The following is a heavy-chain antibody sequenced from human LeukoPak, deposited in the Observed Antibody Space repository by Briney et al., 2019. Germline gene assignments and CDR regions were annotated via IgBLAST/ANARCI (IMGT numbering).Heavy chain of an antibody. J-gene: IGHJ4*02. CDR2: INPNSGGT. V-gene: IGHV1-2*02. CDR3: ARDLTGSVVATPYFDY. Sequence: ASVKVSCKASGYTFTGYYMHWVRQAPGQGLEWMVWINPNSGGTNYAQKFQGRVTMTRDTSISTAYMELSRLRSDDTAVYYCARDLTGSVVATPYFDYWGQGTLVTVSS. D-gene: IGHD5-12*01. CDR1: GYTFTGYY.